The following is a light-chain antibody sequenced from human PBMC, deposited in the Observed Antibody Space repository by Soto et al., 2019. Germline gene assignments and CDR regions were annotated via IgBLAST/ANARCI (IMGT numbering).Light chain of an antibody. CDR2: GAS. J-gene: IGKJ4*01. CDR1: QSVSSSH. CDR3: QQDSSWPLT. V-gene: IGKV3-15*01. Sequence: EVVFTQSPGTLSFSPGERATLSFRASQSVSSSHLAWYQQKPGQAPRLLIYGASIRATGVPATFSGSGSGTEFTLSISSLQSEHLGVYYCQQDSSWPLTFGGGTKVDIK.